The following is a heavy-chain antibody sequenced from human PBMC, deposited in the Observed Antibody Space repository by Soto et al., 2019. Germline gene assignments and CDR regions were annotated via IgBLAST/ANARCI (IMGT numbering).Heavy chain of an antibody. D-gene: IGHD3-10*01. CDR2: IYSTGTT. CDR3: AKDGSGSGSHYNSFGY. CDR1: GFTVGNNY. J-gene: IGHJ4*02. V-gene: IGHV3-53*01. Sequence: EVQLVESGGGLIQPGGSLKLSCAASGFTVGNNYMSWVRQAPGKGLEWVSLIYSTGTTKYADSVKGRFTVSSDNANNTLYLQMNSLRAEDTAVYYCAKDGSGSGSHYNSFGYWGQGTLVTVSS.